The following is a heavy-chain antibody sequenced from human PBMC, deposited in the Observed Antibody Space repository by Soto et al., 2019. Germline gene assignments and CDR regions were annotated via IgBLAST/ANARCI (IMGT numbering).Heavy chain of an antibody. V-gene: IGHV5-51*01. CDR1: GDSFSGYW. D-gene: IGHD1-26*01. J-gene: IGHJ4*02. CDR3: ARLGGTGFEY. CDR2: IYPGDSDT. Sequence: GESLTICFRCSGDSFSGYWIGWVRQMPGKGLEWMGIIYPGDSDTRYSPSFQGQVTISADKSISTAYLQWSSLKASDTAMYYCARLGGTGFEYWGQGTLVTVSS.